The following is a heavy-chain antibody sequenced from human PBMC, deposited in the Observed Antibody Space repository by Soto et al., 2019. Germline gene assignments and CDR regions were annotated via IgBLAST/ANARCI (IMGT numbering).Heavy chain of an antibody. CDR1: GGSISSGGYY. CDR3: ARGGRGIAVAGTVTGIHPLDY. J-gene: IGHJ4*02. CDR2: IYYSGST. D-gene: IGHD6-19*01. V-gene: IGHV4-31*03. Sequence: QVQLQESGPGLVKPSQTLSLTCTVSGGSISSGGYYWSWIRQHPGKGLEWIGYIYYSGSTYYNPSLKSRVTISVDTSKNQFSLKLSSVTGADTAVYYCARGGRGIAVAGTVTGIHPLDYWGQGTLVTVSS.